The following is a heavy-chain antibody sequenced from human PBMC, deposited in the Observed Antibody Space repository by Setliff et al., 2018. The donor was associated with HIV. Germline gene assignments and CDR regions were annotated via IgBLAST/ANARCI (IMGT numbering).Heavy chain of an antibody. CDR1: GYTFTSYD. J-gene: IGHJ6*03. V-gene: IGHV1-8*01. D-gene: IGHD7-27*01. CDR2: MNPNSGNT. CDR3: ARGADYLGIPSYYYYYMDV. Sequence: ASVKVSCKASGYTFTSYDIYWVRQATGQGLEWMGWMNPNSGNTGYAQKFQGRVTVTRNTSINTTYMELSRLRSEDTAVYYCARGADYLGIPSYYYYYMDVWGKGTTVTVSS.